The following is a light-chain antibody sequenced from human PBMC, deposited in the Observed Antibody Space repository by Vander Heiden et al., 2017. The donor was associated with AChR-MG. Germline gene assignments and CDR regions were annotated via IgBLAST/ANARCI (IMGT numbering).Light chain of an antibody. CDR1: SSDAGGYNY. J-gene: IGLJ1*01. V-gene: IGLV2-8*01. CDR3: SSYAGSNNYV. CDR2: EVS. Sequence: QSALTPPPSASVSPGQSVTISCTGPSSDAGGYNYVSWYQQHPGKAPKLMIYEVSKRPSGVPDRFSGSKSGNTASLTVSGLQAEDEADYYCSSYAGSNNYVFGTGTKVTVL.